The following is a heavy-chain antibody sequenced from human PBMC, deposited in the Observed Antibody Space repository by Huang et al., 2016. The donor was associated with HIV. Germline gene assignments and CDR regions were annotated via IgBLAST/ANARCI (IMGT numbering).Heavy chain of an antibody. CDR3: ARAPATHSVFFY. V-gene: IGHV4-30-4*08. J-gene: IGHJ4*02. D-gene: IGHD3-3*01. Sequence: QVQLQESGPGLVKPSQTLSLTCTVSGDSISSGGYYWTWIRQSPAKGLVWIGYIYYSGSSDYNPSLKSRVSISIDAFKNRVSLKLKSVTVADTAVYYCARAPATHSVFFYWGQGTLVTVSA. CDR1: GDSISSGGYY. CDR2: IYYSGSS.